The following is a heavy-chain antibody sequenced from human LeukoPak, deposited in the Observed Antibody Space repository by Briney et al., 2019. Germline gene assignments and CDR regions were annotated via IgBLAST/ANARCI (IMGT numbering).Heavy chain of an antibody. CDR2: IIPMLGTA. CDR1: GGSFSSYV. Sequence: SVKVSCKASGGSFSSYVFSWVRKAPGQGLEWMGGIIPMLGTANYAQKFQGRVAITTDESTSTAYMEVSSLKSEDTAVYYCARGDYAGNIARDWGQGTLVTVSS. CDR3: ARGDYAGNIARD. V-gene: IGHV1-69*05. J-gene: IGHJ4*02. D-gene: IGHD4-23*01.